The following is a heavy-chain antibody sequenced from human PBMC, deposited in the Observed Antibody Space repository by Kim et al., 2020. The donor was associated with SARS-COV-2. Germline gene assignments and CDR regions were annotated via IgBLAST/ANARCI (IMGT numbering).Heavy chain of an antibody. Sequence: SVKVSCKASGGTFSSYAISWVRQAPGQGLEWMGGIIPIFGTANYAQKFQGRVTITADESTSTAYMELSSLRSEDTAVYYCARYDTYYYDSSGYYPVDYWGQGTLVTVSS. CDR3: ARYDTYYYDSSGYYPVDY. CDR1: GGTFSSYA. V-gene: IGHV1-69*13. D-gene: IGHD3-22*01. CDR2: IIPIFGTA. J-gene: IGHJ4*02.